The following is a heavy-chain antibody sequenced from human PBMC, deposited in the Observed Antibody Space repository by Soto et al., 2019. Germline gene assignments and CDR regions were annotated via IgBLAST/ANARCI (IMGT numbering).Heavy chain of an antibody. Sequence: LRLSCAASGFTFSSYWMHWVRQAPGKGLVWVSRINSDGSSTSYADSVKGRFTISRDNAKNTLYLQMNSLRAEDTAVYYCARNPARYSSTWFDPWGQGTLVTVSS. V-gene: IGHV3-74*01. D-gene: IGHD6-13*01. CDR1: GFTFSSYW. J-gene: IGHJ5*02. CDR2: INSDGSST. CDR3: ARNPARYSSTWFDP.